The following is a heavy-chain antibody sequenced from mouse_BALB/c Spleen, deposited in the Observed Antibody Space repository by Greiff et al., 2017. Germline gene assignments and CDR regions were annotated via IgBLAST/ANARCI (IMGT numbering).Heavy chain of an antibody. Sequence: VQLQQSGAELVRPGTSVKVSCKASGYAFTNYLIEWVKQRPGQGLEWIGVINPGSGGTNYNEKFKGKATLTADKSSGTAYMQLSSLTSDDSAVYFCARYYGKGYYAMDYWGQGTSVTVSS. CDR3: ARYYGKGYYAMDY. CDR1: GYAFTNYL. D-gene: IGHD1-1*01. CDR2: INPGSGGT. J-gene: IGHJ4*01. V-gene: IGHV1-54*01.